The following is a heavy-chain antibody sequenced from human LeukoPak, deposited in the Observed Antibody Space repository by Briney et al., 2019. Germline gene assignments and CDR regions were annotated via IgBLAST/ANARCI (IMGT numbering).Heavy chain of an antibody. D-gene: IGHD1-26*01. V-gene: IGHV3-53*01. CDR1: GLTVSSEY. CDR2: IFNDGIT. J-gene: IGHJ4*02. Sequence: GGSLRLSCAASGLTVSSEYMSWVHQAPGQGLEWVSVIFNDGITYYADSVKGRFTISRDNSENTLFLHMDSLRAADTAVYFCARVLSGSLDYWGQGTLVTVSS. CDR3: ARVLSGSLDY.